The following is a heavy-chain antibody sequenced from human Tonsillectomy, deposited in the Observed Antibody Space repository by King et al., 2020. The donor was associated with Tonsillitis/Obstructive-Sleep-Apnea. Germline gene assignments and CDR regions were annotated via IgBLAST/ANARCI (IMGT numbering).Heavy chain of an antibody. D-gene: IGHD3-10*01. Sequence: VQLVESGGGLVKPGGSLRLSCAASAFTFSTYSMNWVRQAPGKGLEWVSSISSRSSYIYYADSVKGRFTISRDNTKNSLYLQMNSLRAEDTAVYYCARTRVRVVITLDFDYWGQGTLVTVSS. CDR1: AFTFSTYS. CDR3: ARTRVRVVITLDFDY. CDR2: ISSRSSYI. J-gene: IGHJ4*02. V-gene: IGHV3-21*01.